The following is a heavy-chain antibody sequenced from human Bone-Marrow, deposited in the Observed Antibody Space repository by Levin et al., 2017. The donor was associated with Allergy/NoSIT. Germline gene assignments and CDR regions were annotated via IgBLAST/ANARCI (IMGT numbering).Heavy chain of an antibody. CDR1: GFTFSKFA. J-gene: IGHJ4*02. Sequence: GGSLRLSCAASGFTFSKFAMTWVRQAPGKGLEWVSAISGSSERPSYADSVKGRFNISRDNSKNTLYLQINGLRVDDTAIYYCAKEGIYGAVNWGQGTLVTVSS. CDR2: ISGSSERP. CDR3: AKEGIYGAVN. D-gene: IGHD2-21*01. V-gene: IGHV3-23*01.